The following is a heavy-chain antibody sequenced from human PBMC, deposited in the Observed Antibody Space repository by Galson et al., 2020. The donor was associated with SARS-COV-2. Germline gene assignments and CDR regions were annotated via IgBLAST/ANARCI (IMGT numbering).Heavy chain of an antibody. Sequence: QLGESLKISCEASGISLSNYDMQWVRQAPGKGLEWVASIRYHGSDIYFADSVKGRFTISRDNSKNTLSLQMNSLRPEDTAVYYCAKEKGPWGMIRAFDSWGQGTLVTVSS. J-gene: IGHJ5*01. CDR2: IRYHGSDI. D-gene: IGHD7-27*01. V-gene: IGHV3-30*02. CDR1: GISLSNYD. CDR3: AKEKGPWGMIRAFDS.